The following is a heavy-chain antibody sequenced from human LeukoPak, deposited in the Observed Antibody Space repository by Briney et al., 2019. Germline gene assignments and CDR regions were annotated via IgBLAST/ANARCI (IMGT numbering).Heavy chain of an antibody. CDR2: IYIGGST. CDR3: ARAEERGDIMREIHGMDV. Sequence: GGSLRLSCAASGFTLSNNYMSWVRQAPGKGLEWLSIIYIGGSTYYRDSVKGRFTISRDNSKNTLHLQMNSLRAEDTAVYYCARAEERGDIMREIHGMDVWGQGTTVTVSS. J-gene: IGHJ6*02. CDR1: GFTLSNNY. V-gene: IGHV3-66*01. D-gene: IGHD3-10*01.